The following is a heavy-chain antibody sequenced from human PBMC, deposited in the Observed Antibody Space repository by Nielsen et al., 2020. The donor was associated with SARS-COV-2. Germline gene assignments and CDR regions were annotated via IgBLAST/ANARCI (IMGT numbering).Heavy chain of an antibody. CDR2: ISSSSSYT. Sequence: GESLKISCAASGFTFSDYYMSWIRQAPGKGLEWVSYISSSSSYTNYADSVKGRFTISRDNAKNSLYLQMNSLRAEDTAVYYCARAKEYQLERYYGMDVWGQGTTVTVSS. CDR3: ARAKEYQLERYYGMDV. D-gene: IGHD2-2*01. J-gene: IGHJ6*02. V-gene: IGHV3-11*05. CDR1: GFTFSDYY.